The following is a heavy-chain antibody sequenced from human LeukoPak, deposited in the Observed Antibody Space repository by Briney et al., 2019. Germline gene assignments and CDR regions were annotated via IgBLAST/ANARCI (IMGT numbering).Heavy chain of an antibody. CDR1: GFTFSSYS. Sequence: GRSLRLSCAASGFTFSSYSMNWVRQAPGKGLEWVSSISSSSSYIYYADSVKGRFTISRDNAKNSLYLQMNSLRAEDTAVYYCARRALGGTDYWGQGTLVTVSS. J-gene: IGHJ4*02. D-gene: IGHD1-26*01. V-gene: IGHV3-21*01. CDR2: ISSSSSYI. CDR3: ARRALGGTDY.